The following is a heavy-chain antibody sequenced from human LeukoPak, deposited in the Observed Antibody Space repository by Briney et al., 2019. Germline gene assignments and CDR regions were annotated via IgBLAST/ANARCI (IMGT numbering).Heavy chain of an antibody. D-gene: IGHD6-13*01. Sequence: SETLSLTCTVSGGSISSYYWSWIRQPPGKGLEWIGYIYYSGSTNYNPSLKSRVTISVDTSKNQFSLKLSSVTAADTAVYYCARGRVDSSWVNFDYWGQGTLVTVSS. V-gene: IGHV4-59*01. CDR1: GGSISSYY. CDR2: IYYSGST. J-gene: IGHJ4*02. CDR3: ARGRVDSSWVNFDY.